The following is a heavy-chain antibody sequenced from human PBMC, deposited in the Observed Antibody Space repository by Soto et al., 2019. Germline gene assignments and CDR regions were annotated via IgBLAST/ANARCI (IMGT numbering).Heavy chain of an antibody. D-gene: IGHD2-8*01. CDR1: GISISNFY. J-gene: IGHJ4*02. CDR3: ARAPMVLSRSYFDS. CDR2: ISYSGNT. Sequence: SETLALTCTVSGISISNFYWSWIRQPPGKGLEWIGYISYSGNTNSTPALKSRVSISVDTSKKQLSLNLNSVTAADTAVYYCARAPMVLSRSYFDSWGQGTPVTVSS. V-gene: IGHV4-59*01.